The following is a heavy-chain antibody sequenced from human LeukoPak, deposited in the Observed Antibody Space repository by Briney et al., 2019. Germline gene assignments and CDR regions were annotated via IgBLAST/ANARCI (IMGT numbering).Heavy chain of an antibody. V-gene: IGHV3-23*01. J-gene: IGHJ4*02. Sequence: GGSLRLSCAASGLTFRNYAMSWVRQAPGKGLEWVSAISGSGGSTYYADSVKGRFTISRDNSKNTLYLQMNSLRAEDTAVYYCALTSNYYDSSGYDYWGQGTLVTVSS. CDR2: ISGSGGST. CDR3: ALTSNYYDSSGYDY. CDR1: GLTFRNYA. D-gene: IGHD3-22*01.